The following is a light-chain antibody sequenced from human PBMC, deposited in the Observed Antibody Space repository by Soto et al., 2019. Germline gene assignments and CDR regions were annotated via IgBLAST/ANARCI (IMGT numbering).Light chain of an antibody. Sequence: EIVMTQSPVTLSVSPGERAPLSCRASQSVSSNLAWYQQKLGQAPRLLIYGASTRATGIPARFSGSGSGTEFTLTISSLQSEDFAVYYCQQYNNWPRTFGQGTKVDIK. CDR2: GAS. CDR3: QQYNNWPRT. V-gene: IGKV3-15*01. J-gene: IGKJ1*01. CDR1: QSVSSN.